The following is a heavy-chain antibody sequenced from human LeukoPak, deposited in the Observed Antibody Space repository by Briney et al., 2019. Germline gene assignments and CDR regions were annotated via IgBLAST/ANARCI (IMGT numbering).Heavy chain of an antibody. CDR1: GVTFSDYA. J-gene: IGHJ4*02. CDR2: ISGSGVNT. V-gene: IGHV3-23*01. Sequence: GGSLRLSCAASGVTFSDYARSWVRQAPGKGLEWVSVISGSGVNTDYADSVKGRFTIPRDNSKNTLSLQMTSLRAEDTAVYFCAKRVGAGSTPTDYCGQGTLVTVSS. D-gene: IGHD1-26*01. CDR3: AKRVGAGSTPTDY.